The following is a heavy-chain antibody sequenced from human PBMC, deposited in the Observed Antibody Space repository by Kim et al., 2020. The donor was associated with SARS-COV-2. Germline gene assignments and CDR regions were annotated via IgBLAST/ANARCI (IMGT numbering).Heavy chain of an antibody. J-gene: IGHJ5*02. V-gene: IGHV4-59*08. CDR2: VYYSGST. CDR1: GGSISYYY. Sequence: SETLSLTCTVSGGSISYYYWSWIRQPPGKGLEWIGYVYYSGSTKYNPSLKSRVTISVDTSKNQISLRLTSVTAADTAVYYCARYNTRDDRFDPWGQGALVRVSS. D-gene: IGHD1-1*01. CDR3: ARYNTRDDRFDP.